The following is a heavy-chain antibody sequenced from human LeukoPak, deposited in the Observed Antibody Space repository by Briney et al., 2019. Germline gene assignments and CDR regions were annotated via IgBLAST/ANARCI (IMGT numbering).Heavy chain of an antibody. Sequence: ASVKVSCKASGYTFTGYYMHWVRQAPGQGLEWMGWINPNSGGTNYAQKFQGRVTMTRDTSISTAYMELSRLRSDDTAVYYCARVGSKKVVPAAPFLGYWGQGTLVTVSS. D-gene: IGHD2-2*01. V-gene: IGHV1-2*02. CDR3: ARVGSKKVVPAAPFLGY. J-gene: IGHJ4*02. CDR1: GYTFTGYY. CDR2: INPNSGGT.